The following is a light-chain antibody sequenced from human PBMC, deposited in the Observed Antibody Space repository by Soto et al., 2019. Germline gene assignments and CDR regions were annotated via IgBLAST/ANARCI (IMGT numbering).Light chain of an antibody. V-gene: IGKV3-15*01. CDR3: KQYNNWPT. CDR1: QSVSSN. CDR2: GAS. Sequence: EIVMTQSPATLSVSPGDRATLSCRASQSVSSNLAWYQQKPGQAPRLLIYGASTRATGIQARFSGSGSGTEFTLTIRSLQSEDFAVYYCKQYNNWPTCGQGTKVDI. J-gene: IGKJ1*01.